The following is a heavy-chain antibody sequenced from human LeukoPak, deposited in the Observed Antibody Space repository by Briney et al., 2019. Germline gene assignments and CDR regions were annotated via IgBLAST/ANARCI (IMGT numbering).Heavy chain of an antibody. CDR3: ARELIVINFDWHHWYFDL. V-gene: IGHV3-30*10. CDR2: ISSDGSKT. J-gene: IGHJ2*01. D-gene: IGHD3-9*01. CDR1: GFAFNTYS. Sequence: GGSLRLSCAASGFAFNTYSLHWVRQAPDTGLEWMAGISSDGSKTYYTHSVQDRFTISRDKSKNTLYLQMNSLRAEDTAVYYCARELIVINFDWHHWYFDLWGRGTLVTVSS.